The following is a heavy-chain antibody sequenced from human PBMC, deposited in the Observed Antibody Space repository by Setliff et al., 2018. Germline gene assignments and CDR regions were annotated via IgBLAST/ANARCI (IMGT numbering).Heavy chain of an antibody. Sequence: TSETLSLTCTVSGGSMTSYYWSWIRQPAGKGLEWIGRICSSENTIGRICRGSNTHYNPSLQSRVAMSLDTSTNQFSLRLSSVTAADTAVYYCARTSRDGATYMDVWGKGTTVTVSS. CDR2: ICRGSNT. D-gene: IGHD3-10*01. J-gene: IGHJ6*03. CDR1: GGSMTSYY. V-gene: IGHV4-4*07. CDR3: ARTSRDGATYMDV.